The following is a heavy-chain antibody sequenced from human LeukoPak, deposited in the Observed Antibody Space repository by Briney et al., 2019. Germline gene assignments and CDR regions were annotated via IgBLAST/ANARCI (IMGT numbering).Heavy chain of an antibody. D-gene: IGHD3-22*01. CDR1: GFTFSSYA. CDR2: ISYDGSNK. J-gene: IGHJ4*02. CDR3: ARDPNYYDSSGYFDY. Sequence: PGGSLRLSCAASGFTFSSYAMHWVRQAPGKGLEWVAVISYDGSNKYYADSVKGRFTISRDNSKNTLYLQMNGLRAEDTAVYYCARDPNYYDSSGYFDYWGQGTLVTVSS. V-gene: IGHV3-30-3*01.